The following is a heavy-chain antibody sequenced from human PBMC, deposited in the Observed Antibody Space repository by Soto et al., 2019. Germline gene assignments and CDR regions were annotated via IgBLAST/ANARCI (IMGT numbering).Heavy chain of an antibody. CDR1: GFTFSSYG. J-gene: IGHJ6*02. D-gene: IGHD6-13*01. CDR3: ARDGGDSSPFPAV. V-gene: IGHV3-33*01. Sequence: QVQLVESGGGVVQPGRSLRLSCAASGFTFSSYGMHWVRQAPGKGLEWVAVIWYDGSNKYYADSVKGRFTISRDNSKNTLYLQMNSLRAEDTAVYYCARDGGDSSPFPAVWGQGTTVTVSS. CDR2: IWYDGSNK.